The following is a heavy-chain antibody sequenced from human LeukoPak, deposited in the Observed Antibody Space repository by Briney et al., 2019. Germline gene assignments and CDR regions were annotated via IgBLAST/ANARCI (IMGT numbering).Heavy chain of an antibody. CDR3: AKDRGSGSYFFDY. V-gene: IGHV3-9*01. Sequence: PGRSLRLSCAASGFTLDDYAMHGVRQAPGKGLEWVSGISWNSGSIGYADSVKGRFTISRDNAKNSLYLQMNSLRAEDTALYYCAKDRGSGSYFFDYWGQGTLVTVSS. CDR1: GFTLDDYA. CDR2: ISWNSGSI. J-gene: IGHJ4*02. D-gene: IGHD3-10*01.